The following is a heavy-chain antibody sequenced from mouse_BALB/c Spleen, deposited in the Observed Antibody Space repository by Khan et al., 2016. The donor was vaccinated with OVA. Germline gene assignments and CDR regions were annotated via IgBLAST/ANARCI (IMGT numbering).Heavy chain of an antibody. CDR2: ISTYYGHA. Sequence: QVQLQQSGAEVVRPGVSVKVSCKGSGYTFTDFTLHWVKQSHAMSLEWIGVISTYYGHATYNQKFKDKATMTVDKSSSTAYMELARLTSEDSAIYYSTMGGGGNRFAYWGQGTLVTVSA. CDR3: TMGGGGNRFAY. CDR1: GYTFTDFT. V-gene: IGHV1S137*01. J-gene: IGHJ3*01.